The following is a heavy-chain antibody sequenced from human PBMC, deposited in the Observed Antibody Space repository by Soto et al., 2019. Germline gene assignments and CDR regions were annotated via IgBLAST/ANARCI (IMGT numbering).Heavy chain of an antibody. V-gene: IGHV4-4*02. CDR1: GVSISSGNW. CDR2: IFHDGTA. J-gene: IGHJ4*02. D-gene: IGHD3-10*01. CDR3: ARLVYDTRLNYMYFDF. Sequence: SETLSLTCAVSGVSISSGNWWTWVHQSPQRGLEYIGEIFHDGTANYYPSFERRVAISVDTSKNQFSLKLTSVTAADTAIYFCARLVYDTRLNYMYFDFWGQGTLVTVSS.